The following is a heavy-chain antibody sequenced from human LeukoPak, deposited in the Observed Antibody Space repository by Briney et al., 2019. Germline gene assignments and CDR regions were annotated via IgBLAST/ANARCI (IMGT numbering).Heavy chain of an antibody. CDR3: ARHPGYSSSWYFDY. D-gene: IGHD6-13*01. CDR1: GYSFTCCW. J-gene: IGHJ4*02. CDR2: IYPGDSET. V-gene: IGHV5-51*01. Sequence: GESLKISCQGSGYSFTCCWIAWVRQMPGKGLEWVGIIYPGDSETRYSPSFHGQVTISADKSISTAYLQWGSLKASDTAIYYCARHPGYSSSWYFDYWGQGTLVTVSS.